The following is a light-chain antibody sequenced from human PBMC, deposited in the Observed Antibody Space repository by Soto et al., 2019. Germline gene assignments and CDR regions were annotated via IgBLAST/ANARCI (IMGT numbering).Light chain of an antibody. V-gene: IGKV3-11*01. CDR2: DAS. CDR3: QQRSNWPQIT. Sequence: DNLFAQFSSTLSLSPRAFAPLSCRASQNVSSYLAWYQQKPGQAPRLLIYDASNRATGIPARFSGSGSGTDFTLTISSLEPEDFAVYYCQQRSNWPQITFGQGTRLEIK. J-gene: IGKJ5*01. CDR1: QNVSSY.